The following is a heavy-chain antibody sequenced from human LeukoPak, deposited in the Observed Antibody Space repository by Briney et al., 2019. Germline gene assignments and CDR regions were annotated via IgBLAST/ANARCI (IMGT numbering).Heavy chain of an antibody. V-gene: IGHV4-30-4*01. CDR3: ASGYSGYEGYFDY. J-gene: IGHJ4*02. D-gene: IGHD5-12*01. CDR2: IYYSGST. CDR1: GGSISSGDYY. Sequence: SQTLSLTCTVSGGSISSGDYYWSWIRQPPGKGLEWIGYIYYSGSTYYNPSLKSRVTISVDTSKDQFSLKLSSVTAADTAVYYCASGYSGYEGYFDYWGQGTLVTVSS.